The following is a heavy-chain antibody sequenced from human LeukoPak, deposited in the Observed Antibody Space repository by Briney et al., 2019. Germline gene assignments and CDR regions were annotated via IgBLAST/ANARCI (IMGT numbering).Heavy chain of an antibody. Sequence: GGSLRLSCAASGFTFSSYAMSWVRQAPGKGLEWVSGIRGSGGSTSNAGSVKGRFTISRDNSKNTLYLQMNSLRAEDTAVYYCANLYYYDSSGYYPINFGYWGQGTLVTVSS. V-gene: IGHV3-23*01. CDR3: ANLYYYDSSGYYPINFGY. CDR1: GFTFSSYA. CDR2: IRGSGGST. D-gene: IGHD3-22*01. J-gene: IGHJ4*02.